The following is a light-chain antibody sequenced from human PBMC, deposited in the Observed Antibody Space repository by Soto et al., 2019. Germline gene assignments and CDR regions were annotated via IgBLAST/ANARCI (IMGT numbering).Light chain of an antibody. J-gene: IGKJ3*01. CDR1: QTVTYN. CDR3: QHYNNWPFT. V-gene: IGKV3-15*01. Sequence: EIVMTQSPATLSESPGETATLSCRASQTVTYNLAWYQQTPGQAPRLLIYGASTRATGIPARFSGSGSGTEFTLTISSLQSEDFAVYYCQHYNNWPFTFGPGTKVDI. CDR2: GAS.